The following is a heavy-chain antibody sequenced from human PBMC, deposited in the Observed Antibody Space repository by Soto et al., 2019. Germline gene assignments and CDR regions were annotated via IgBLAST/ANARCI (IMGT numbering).Heavy chain of an antibody. Sequence: QVQLQESGPGLVKPSETLSLTCAVSGGPITTTTWWAWVRLPPGKGLEWIGELHHDGTTNYNPSLASRITMSLDKSNNHCSLKLPSVTAADTAIYYCATQTISYTWGVWGRGTTVTVSS. V-gene: IGHV4-4*02. CDR3: ATQTISYTWGV. CDR1: GGPITTTTW. D-gene: IGHD3-16*01. CDR2: LHHDGTT. J-gene: IGHJ6*02.